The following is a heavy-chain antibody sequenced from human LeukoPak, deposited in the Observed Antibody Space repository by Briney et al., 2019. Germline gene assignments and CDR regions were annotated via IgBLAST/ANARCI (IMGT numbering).Heavy chain of an antibody. CDR1: GFTFSSYA. CDR3: AKANDGASWALAY. CDR2: ISGSGGTT. Sequence: GGSLRLSCPASGFTFSSYAMSWVRQAPGKGLEWVSGISGSGGTTYYADSVKGRFTISRDSSKNTLYLQMNSLRPDDTAVYYCAKANDGASWALAYWGQGTLVTVSS. V-gene: IGHV3-23*01. D-gene: IGHD2-15*01. J-gene: IGHJ4*02.